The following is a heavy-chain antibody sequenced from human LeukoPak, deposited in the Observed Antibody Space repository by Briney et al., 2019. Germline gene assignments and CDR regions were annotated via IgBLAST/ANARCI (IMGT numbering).Heavy chain of an antibody. CDR3: ARGADSGYSSDN. Sequence: GGSLRLSCAASGFTLSSYGMHWVRQAPGKGLEWVAFIRYDGSNKYYADSVKGRFTISRDNSKNTLYLQMNSLRAEDTAVYYCARGADSGYSSDNWGQGTLVSVSS. CDR2: IRYDGSNK. CDR1: GFTLSSYG. J-gene: IGHJ4*02. D-gene: IGHD3-9*01. V-gene: IGHV3-30*02.